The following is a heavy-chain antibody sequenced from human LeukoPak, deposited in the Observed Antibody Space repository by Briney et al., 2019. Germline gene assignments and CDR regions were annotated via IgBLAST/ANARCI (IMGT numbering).Heavy chain of an antibody. V-gene: IGHV1-69*01. D-gene: IGHD3-22*01. Sequence: ASVKVSCKASGGTFSSYAISWVRQAPGQGLEWMGGIIPIFGTANYAQKFQGRVTITADESTSTAYMELSSLRSEDTAVYYCARSNYYGSSGYPRGGFDYWGQGTLVTVSS. J-gene: IGHJ4*02. CDR2: IIPIFGTA. CDR1: GGTFSSYA. CDR3: ARSNYYGSSGYPRGGFDY.